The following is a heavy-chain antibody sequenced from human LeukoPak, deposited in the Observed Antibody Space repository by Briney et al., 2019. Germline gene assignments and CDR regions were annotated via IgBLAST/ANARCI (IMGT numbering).Heavy chain of an antibody. Sequence: SETLSLTCAVYGGSFSGYYWSWIRQPPGKGLEWIGEINHSGSTNYNPSLKSRVTISVDTSKNQFSLKLSSVTAADTAVYYYARSPAYDYVWGSYRYQYGMDVWGQGTTVTVSS. CDR2: INHSGST. V-gene: IGHV4-34*01. J-gene: IGHJ6*02. CDR3: ARSPAYDYVWGSYRYQYGMDV. CDR1: GGSFSGYY. D-gene: IGHD3-16*02.